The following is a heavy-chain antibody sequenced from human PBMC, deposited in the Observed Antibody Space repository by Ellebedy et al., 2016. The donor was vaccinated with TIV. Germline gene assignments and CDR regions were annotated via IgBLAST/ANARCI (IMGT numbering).Heavy chain of an antibody. J-gene: IGHJ4*02. CDR1: GFTFSSYG. CDR2: IWYDGSNK. CDR3: ARDRSGSYSKVGYPVY. D-gene: IGHD1-26*01. V-gene: IGHV3-33*08. Sequence: PGGSLRLSCAASGFTFSSYGMHWVRQAPGKGLEWVAVIWYDGSNKYYADSVKGRFTISRDNSKNTLYLQMNSLRAEDTAVYYCARDRSGSYSKVGYPVYWGQGTLVTVSS.